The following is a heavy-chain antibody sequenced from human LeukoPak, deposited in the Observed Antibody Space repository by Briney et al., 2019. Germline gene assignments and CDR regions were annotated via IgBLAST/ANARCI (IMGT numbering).Heavy chain of an antibody. D-gene: IGHD3-22*01. CDR1: GGSISSSSYY. V-gene: IGHV4-39*07. Sequence: SETLSLTCTVSGGSISSSSYYWGWIRQPPGKGLEWIGSIYYSGSTYYNPSLKSRVTISVDTSKNQFSLKLSSVTAADTAVYYCARAYLRGYYDYWGQGTLVTVSS. CDR3: ARAYLRGYYDY. CDR2: IYYSGST. J-gene: IGHJ4*02.